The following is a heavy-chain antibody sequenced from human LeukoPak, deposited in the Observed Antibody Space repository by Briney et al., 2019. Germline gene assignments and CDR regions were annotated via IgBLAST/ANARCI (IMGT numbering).Heavy chain of an antibody. V-gene: IGHV3-23*01. D-gene: IGHD2-2*02. CDR2: ISGSGDST. CDR1: RFTFSSFP. CDR3: AKPYCSSTSCYTRAFDI. Sequence: PGGSLRLSCAASRFTFSSFPLSWVRQAPGKGLEWVSVISGSGDSTVYADSGKGRFTISRDNSKNTLYLQMSSLRAEDTAIYYCAKPYCSSTSCYTRAFDIWGQGTMVTVSS. J-gene: IGHJ3*02.